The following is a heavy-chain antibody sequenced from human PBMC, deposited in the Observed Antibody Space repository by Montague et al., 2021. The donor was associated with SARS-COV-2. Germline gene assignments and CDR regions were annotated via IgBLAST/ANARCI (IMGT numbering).Heavy chain of an antibody. V-gene: IGHV4-34*01. CDR3: VRERECSGGSCYGPDDDAFDI. D-gene: IGHD2-15*01. CDR2: ISDIGST. Sequence: SETLFLTCAVHGTSFSGYYWNWIRQPPGKGLEWIGEISDIGSTTYNPSLESRLTTSVDRSKNQFSLRLTSVTAADTAVYYCVRERECSGGSCYGPDDDAFDIWGQGTVVTVSS. J-gene: IGHJ3*02. CDR1: GTSFSGYY.